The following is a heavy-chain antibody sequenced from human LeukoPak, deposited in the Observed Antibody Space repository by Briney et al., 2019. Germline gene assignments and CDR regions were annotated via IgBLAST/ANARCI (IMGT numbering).Heavy chain of an antibody. CDR1: GFTFSRSW. V-gene: IGHV3-7*05. Sequence: AGGSLRLSCADSGFTFSRSWMTWVRQAPGKGLEWVANINEDGSAQNYVDSVKGRFTISRDNPKSTLYLEMNSLRAEDTAVYYCARDGGSISSFDYWGQGTLVTVSS. CDR2: INEDGSAQ. D-gene: IGHD6-13*01. CDR3: ARDGGSISSFDY. J-gene: IGHJ4*02.